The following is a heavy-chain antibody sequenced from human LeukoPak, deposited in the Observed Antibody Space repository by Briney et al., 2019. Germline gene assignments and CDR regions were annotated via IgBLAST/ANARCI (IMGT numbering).Heavy chain of an antibody. CDR1: GYSFTSYW. D-gene: IGHD2-21*02. CDR3: ARSGYCGGDCYSGDAFDI. Sequence: GASLQISCKGSGYSFTSYWIGWVRQMPGKGLEWMGIIYPGDSDTRYSPSFQGQVTISADKSISTAYLQWSSLKASDTAMYYCARSGYCGGDCYSGDAFDIWGQGTMVTVSS. J-gene: IGHJ3*02. V-gene: IGHV5-51*01. CDR2: IYPGDSDT.